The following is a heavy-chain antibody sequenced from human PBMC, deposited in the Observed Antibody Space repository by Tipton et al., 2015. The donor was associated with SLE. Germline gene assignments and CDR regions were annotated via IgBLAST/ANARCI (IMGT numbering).Heavy chain of an antibody. Sequence: GSLRLSCAASGFTFSSYEMNWVRQAPGKGLEWVSYISSSGSTIYYADSVKGRFTISRDNAKNSLYLQMNSLRAEDTAVYYCARGHGYSSGWSLFDYWGQGTLVTVSS. CDR1: GFTFSSYE. CDR2: ISSSGSTI. D-gene: IGHD6-19*01. V-gene: IGHV3-48*03. CDR3: ARGHGYSSGWSLFDY. J-gene: IGHJ4*02.